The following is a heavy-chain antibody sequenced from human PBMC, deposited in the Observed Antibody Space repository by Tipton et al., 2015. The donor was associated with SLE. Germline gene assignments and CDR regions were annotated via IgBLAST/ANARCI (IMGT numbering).Heavy chain of an antibody. Sequence: GHVTISRDNAKNSLYLQMNSLRAEDTAVYYCAREVEYYFDYWGQGTLVTVSS. J-gene: IGHJ4*02. V-gene: IGHV3-11*06. CDR3: AREVEYYFDY. D-gene: IGHD5-24*01.